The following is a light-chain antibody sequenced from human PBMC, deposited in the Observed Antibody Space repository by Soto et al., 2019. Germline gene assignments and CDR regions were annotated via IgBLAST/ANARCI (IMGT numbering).Light chain of an antibody. Sequence: AIRLTQSPSSLSAFVGDRVTITCRASQGITSALAWYQQKPGKAPKLLISIASSLESGVPSRFSGSGSGTDFTLTISSLQPEDFATYFCQQFNSYPITFGQGTRLEIK. CDR3: QQFNSYPIT. V-gene: IGKV1-13*02. CDR1: QGITSA. J-gene: IGKJ5*01. CDR2: IAS.